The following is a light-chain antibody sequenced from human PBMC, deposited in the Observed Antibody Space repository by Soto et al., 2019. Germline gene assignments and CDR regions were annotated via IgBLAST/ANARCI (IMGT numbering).Light chain of an antibody. Sequence: EIVLTQSPGTLSLPPGERATLSCRASQSVSNSYLAWYQQKPGQAPRLLIYGASSRATGIPDRFSGSGSGTDFTLIISRLEPEDFAVYYCQQYGSSFTFGPGTKVDIK. J-gene: IGKJ3*01. CDR2: GAS. V-gene: IGKV3-20*01. CDR3: QQYGSSFT. CDR1: QSVSNSY.